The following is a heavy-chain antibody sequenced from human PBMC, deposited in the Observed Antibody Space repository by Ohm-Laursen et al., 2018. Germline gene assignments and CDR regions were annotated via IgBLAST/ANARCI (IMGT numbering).Heavy chain of an antibody. D-gene: IGHD5-24*01. Sequence: GSLRLSCTASGFTFSSYSMNWVRQAPGKGLEWVSSISSSSSYIYYADSVKGRFTISRDNAKNSLYLQMNSLRAEDTAVYYCARDVMASPYYFQYWGQGTLVTVSS. CDR3: ARDVMASPYYFQY. CDR1: GFTFSSYS. J-gene: IGHJ4*02. CDR2: ISSSSSYI. V-gene: IGHV3-21*01.